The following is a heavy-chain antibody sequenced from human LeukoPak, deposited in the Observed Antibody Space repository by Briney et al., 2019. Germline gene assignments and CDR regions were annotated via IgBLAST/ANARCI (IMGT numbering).Heavy chain of an antibody. D-gene: IGHD6-13*01. CDR3: ARSAIAAAGWYFDY. Sequence: SETLSLTCTVSGGSISSYYWSWIRQPAGKGLEWIGRIYTSGSTNYNPSLKSRVTISVDTSKSQFSLKVRSVTAADTAVYYCARSAIAAAGWYFDYWGQGTLVTVSS. V-gene: IGHV4-4*07. J-gene: IGHJ4*02. CDR2: IYTSGST. CDR1: GGSISSYY.